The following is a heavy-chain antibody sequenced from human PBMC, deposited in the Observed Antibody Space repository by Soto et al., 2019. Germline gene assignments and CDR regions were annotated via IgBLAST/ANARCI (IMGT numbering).Heavy chain of an antibody. D-gene: IGHD5-18*01. Sequence: SETLSLTCTVSGGPVSSGSYYWSWIRQPPGKGLEWIGYIYYSGSTNYNPSLKSRVTISVDTSKNQFSLKLSSVTAADTAVYYCARDHDTAMVGVDYWGQGTLVTVSS. CDR3: ARDHDTAMVGVDY. CDR2: IYYSGST. J-gene: IGHJ4*02. CDR1: GGPVSSGSYY. V-gene: IGHV4-61*01.